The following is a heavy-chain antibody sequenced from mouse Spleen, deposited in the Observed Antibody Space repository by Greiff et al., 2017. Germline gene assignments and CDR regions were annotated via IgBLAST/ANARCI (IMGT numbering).Heavy chain of an antibody. CDR1: GYTFTSYG. CDR2: IYPRSGNT. CDR3: ARLGTTQGYFDY. J-gene: IGHJ2*01. D-gene: IGHD2-3*01. Sequence: VKLVESGAELARPGASVKLSCKASGYTFTSYGISWVKQRTGQGLEWIGEIYPRSGNTYYNEKFKGKATLTADKSSSTAYMELRSLTSEDSAVYFCARLGTTQGYFDYWGQGTTLTVSS. V-gene: IGHV1-81*01.